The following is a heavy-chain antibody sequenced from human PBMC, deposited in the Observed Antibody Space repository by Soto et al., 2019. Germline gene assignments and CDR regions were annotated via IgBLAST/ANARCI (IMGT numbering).Heavy chain of an antibody. Sequence: QITLKESGPTLVKPTQTLTLTCSFSGFSLSSNGVGVGWIRQPPGKALEFLALVYWDDDTRYSPSLKSRLTITQDTSKNQVVLTITNMAPVDTATYSFAHNFRVSGSYTGDRFDSWGHGILVIVSS. D-gene: IGHD3-10*01. V-gene: IGHV2-5*02. CDR2: VYWDDDT. CDR1: GFSLSSNGVG. J-gene: IGHJ5*01. CDR3: AHNFRVSGSYTGDRFDS.